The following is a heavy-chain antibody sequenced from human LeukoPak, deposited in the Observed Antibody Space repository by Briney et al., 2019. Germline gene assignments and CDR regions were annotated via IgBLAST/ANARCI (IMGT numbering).Heavy chain of an antibody. D-gene: IGHD3-22*01. CDR2: ISSDGINK. V-gene: IGHV3-30*03. Sequence: PGGSLRLSCAASGFTFRNYGMHWVRQAPGKGLEWLAVISSDGINKYYADSVKGRFTISRDNSKNTLYLQMNSLRAEDTAVYYCASPYYYDSSGRSYFDYWGQGTLVTVSS. J-gene: IGHJ4*02. CDR1: GFTFRNYG. CDR3: ASPYYYDSSGRSYFDY.